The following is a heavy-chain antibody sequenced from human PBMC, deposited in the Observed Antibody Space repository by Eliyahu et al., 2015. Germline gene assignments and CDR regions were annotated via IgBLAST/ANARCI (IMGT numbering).Heavy chain of an antibody. CDR2: XTPIFGTA. Sequence: EVKKPGSSVKVSCKASGGTVSRXAXSWVRQAPGQGLEWMGGXTPIFGTANYAQXFXGRVTITADESTSTAYMELSSLRSEDTALYYCARGPETQSDYYYNYWGQGTRVTVSS. D-gene: IGHD3-22*01. CDR3: ARGPETQSDYYYNY. CDR1: GGTVSRXA. V-gene: IGHV1-69*01. J-gene: IGHJ4*02.